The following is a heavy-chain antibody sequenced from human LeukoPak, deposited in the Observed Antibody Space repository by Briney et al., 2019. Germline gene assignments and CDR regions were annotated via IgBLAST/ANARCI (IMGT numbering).Heavy chain of an antibody. CDR3: ARQYCSSTSCYSPGY. Sequence: GASVKVSCKASGYTFTSYGISWVRQMPGKGLEWMGIIYPGDSDTRYSPSFQGQVTISADKSISTAYLQWSSLKASDTAMYYCARQYCSSTSCYSPGYWGQGTLVTVSS. V-gene: IGHV5-51*01. CDR1: GYTFTSYG. CDR2: IYPGDSDT. D-gene: IGHD2-2*01. J-gene: IGHJ4*02.